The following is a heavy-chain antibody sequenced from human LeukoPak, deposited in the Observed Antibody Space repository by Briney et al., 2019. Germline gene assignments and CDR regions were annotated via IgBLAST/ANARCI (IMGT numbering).Heavy chain of an antibody. CDR1: GFTFSSYA. J-gene: IGHJ3*02. CDR3: AKDRGFLEWFDAFDI. V-gene: IGHV3-23*01. D-gene: IGHD3-3*01. CDR2: ISGSGGST. Sequence: GGSLRLSCVGSGFTFSSYAMSWVRQAPGKGLEWVSAISGSGGSTYYADSVKGRFTISRDNSKNTLYLQMNSLRAEDTAVYYCAKDRGFLEWFDAFDIWGQGTMVTVSS.